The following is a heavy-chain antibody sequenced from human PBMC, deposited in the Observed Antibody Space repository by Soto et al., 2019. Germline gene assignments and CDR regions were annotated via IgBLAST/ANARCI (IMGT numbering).Heavy chain of an antibody. CDR1: VGSISSSSYY. CDR2: TYYSGST. CDR3: ARQPKDAFDI. V-gene: IGHV4-39*01. Sequence: SETLSLTCTVSVGSISSSSYYWGWIRQPPGKGLEWIGSTYYSGSTYYNPSLKSRVTISVDTSKNQFSLKLSSVTAADTAVYYCARQPKDAFDIWGQGTMVTVSS. J-gene: IGHJ3*02.